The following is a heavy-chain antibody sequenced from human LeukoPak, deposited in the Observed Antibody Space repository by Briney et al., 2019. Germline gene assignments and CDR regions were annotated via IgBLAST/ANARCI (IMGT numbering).Heavy chain of an antibody. J-gene: IGHJ2*01. CDR1: GGSISSYY. CDR2: IYYSGST. D-gene: IGHD3-3*01. Sequence: PSETLSLTCTVYGGSISSYYWSWIRQPPGKGLEWIGYIYYSGSTNYNPSLKSRVTISVDTSKNQFSLKLSSVTAADTAVYYCARDAKFDFWSDGGYFDLWGRGTLVTVSS. CDR3: ARDAKFDFWSDGGYFDL. V-gene: IGHV4-59*01.